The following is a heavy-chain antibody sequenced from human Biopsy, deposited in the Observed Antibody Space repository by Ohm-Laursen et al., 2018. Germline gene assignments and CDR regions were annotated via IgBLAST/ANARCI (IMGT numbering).Heavy chain of an antibody. CDR2: INPSGSTT. CDR1: GYSFTSYY. CDR3: ARNTGWYGDLYYFDY. V-gene: IGHV1-46*01. D-gene: IGHD6-19*01. J-gene: IGHJ4*02. Sequence: SVKVSCKASGYSFTSYYMHWVRQAPGQGLEWMGMINPSGSTTSYPQIFQGRVTMTRDTSKSTVYMELSSLRSADTAVYFCARNTGWYGDLYYFDYWGQGTLVTVST.